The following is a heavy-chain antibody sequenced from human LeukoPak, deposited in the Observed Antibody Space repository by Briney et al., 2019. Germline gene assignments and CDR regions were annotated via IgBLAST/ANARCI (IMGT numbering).Heavy chain of an antibody. CDR3: ASSVVTLYYFDY. D-gene: IGHD4-23*01. J-gene: IGHJ4*02. Sequence: PGGSLRLSCAASGFTVSSNYMSWVRQAPGKGLEWVSVIYSGGSTYYADSVKGRFTISRDNSKNTLYLQMNSLRAEDTAVYYCASSVVTLYYFDYWGQGTLVTVSS. V-gene: IGHV3-53*01. CDR2: IYSGGST. CDR1: GFTVSSNY.